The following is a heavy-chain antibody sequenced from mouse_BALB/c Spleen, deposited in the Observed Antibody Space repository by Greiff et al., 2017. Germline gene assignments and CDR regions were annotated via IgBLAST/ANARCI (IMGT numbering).Heavy chain of an antibody. CDR1: GFNIKDYY. D-gene: IGHD1-2*01. CDR2: IDPENGDT. CDR3: NACVTTAHFDY. J-gene: IGHJ2*01. V-gene: IGHV14-4*02. Sequence: VQLQQSGAELVRSGASVKLSCTASGFNIKDYYMHWVKQRPEQGLEWIGWIDPENGDTEYAPKFQGKATMTADTSSNTAYLQLSSLTSEDTAVYYCNACVTTAHFDYWGQGTTLTVSS.